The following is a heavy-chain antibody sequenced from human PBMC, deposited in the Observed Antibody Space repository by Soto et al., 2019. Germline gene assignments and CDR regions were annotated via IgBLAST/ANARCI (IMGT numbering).Heavy chain of an antibody. D-gene: IGHD3-22*01. Sequence: QVQLVQSGAEVKKPGASVKVSCKASGYTFTSYDINWVRQATGQGLEWMGWMNPNSGNTGYAQKFQGRVTMTRNTSISTAYMELSSLRSEDTAVYYCARARATYYYDSSGYQGAFDIWGQGTMVTVSS. CDR3: ARARATYYYDSSGYQGAFDI. J-gene: IGHJ3*02. V-gene: IGHV1-8*01. CDR2: MNPNSGNT. CDR1: GYTFTSYD.